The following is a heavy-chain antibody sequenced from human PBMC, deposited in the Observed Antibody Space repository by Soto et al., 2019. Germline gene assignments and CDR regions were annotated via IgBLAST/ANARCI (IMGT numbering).Heavy chain of an antibody. CDR1: GFTFSHFA. CDR2: ISGSGANT. Sequence: GGSLRLSCAASGFTFSHFAMSWVRQAPGKGLEWVAGISGSGANTYYAGSVKGRFTISRDNSKNTLYLQMDSLRAEDTAVYYCARDILQVGGQGTLVTVSS. D-gene: IGHD2-8*02. V-gene: IGHV3-23*01. CDR3: ARDILQV. J-gene: IGHJ4*02.